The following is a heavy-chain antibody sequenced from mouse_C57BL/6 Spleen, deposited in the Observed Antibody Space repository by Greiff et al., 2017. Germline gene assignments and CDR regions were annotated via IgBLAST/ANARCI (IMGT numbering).Heavy chain of an antibody. CDR3: TTSTTVVAPDY. D-gene: IGHD1-1*01. Sequence: VQLQQSGAELVRPGASVKLSCTASGFNIKDDYMHWVKQRPEQGLEWIGWIDPENGDTDYASKFQGKATITADTSSNTAYLQLSSLTSEDTAVYYCTTSTTVVAPDYWGQGTTLTVSS. V-gene: IGHV14-4*01. CDR1: GFNIKDDY. CDR2: IDPENGDT. J-gene: IGHJ2*01.